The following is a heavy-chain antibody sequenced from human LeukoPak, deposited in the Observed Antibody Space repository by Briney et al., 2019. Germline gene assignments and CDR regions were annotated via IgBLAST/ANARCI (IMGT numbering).Heavy chain of an antibody. D-gene: IGHD6-13*01. CDR3: ARSIFVYSTPGPNWFDP. V-gene: IGHV4-34*01. CDR2: INHSGST. Sequence: SETLSLTCAVYGGSFSGYYWSWIRQPPGKGLEWIGEINHSGSTNYNPSLKSRVTISVDTSKNQFSLKLSSVTAADTAVYYGARSIFVYSTPGPNWFDPWGQGTLVTVSS. CDR1: GGSFSGYY. J-gene: IGHJ5*02.